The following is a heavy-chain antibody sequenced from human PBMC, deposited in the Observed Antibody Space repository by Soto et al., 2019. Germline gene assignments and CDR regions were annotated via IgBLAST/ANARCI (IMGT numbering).Heavy chain of an antibody. J-gene: IGHJ6*02. D-gene: IGHD1-26*01. Sequence: GASVKVSCKASGYTFTGYYMHWVRQAPGQGLEWMGWINPNSGGTNYAQKFQGWVTMTRDTSISTAYMELSRLRSDDTAVYYCARGHIVGASHYYYGMDVWGQGTTVTVSS. CDR2: INPNSGGT. V-gene: IGHV1-2*04. CDR1: GYTFTGYY. CDR3: ARGHIVGASHYYYGMDV.